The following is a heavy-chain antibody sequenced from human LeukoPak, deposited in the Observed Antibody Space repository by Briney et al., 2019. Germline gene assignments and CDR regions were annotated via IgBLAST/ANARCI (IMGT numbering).Heavy chain of an antibody. J-gene: IGHJ4*02. D-gene: IGHD2-15*01. CDR2: ISVSGNT. CDR1: GFTLSSYA. Sequence: GGSLRLSCAASGFTLSSYAMSWVRQGPGKGLEWVSAISVSGNTYHADSVKGRFTISRGSSKNTLYLQMNSLRAGDAAVYYCAKAPVTTCSGAYCYPFDYWSQGTLVTVSS. V-gene: IGHV3-23*01. CDR3: AKAPVTTCSGAYCYPFDY.